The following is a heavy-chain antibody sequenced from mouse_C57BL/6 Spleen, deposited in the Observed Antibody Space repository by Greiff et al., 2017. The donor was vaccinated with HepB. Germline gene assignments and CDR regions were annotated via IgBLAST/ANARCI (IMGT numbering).Heavy chain of an antibody. D-gene: IGHD1-1*01. J-gene: IGHJ4*01. CDR1: GYSITSGYY. V-gene: IGHV3-6*01. CDR3: AREDYYGRYAMDY. CDR2: ISYDGSN. Sequence: EVQLVESGPGLVKPSQSLSLTCSVTGYSITSGYYWNWIRQFPGNKLEWMGYISYDGSNNYNPSLKNRISITRDTSKNQFFLKLNSVTTEDTATYYCAREDYYGRYAMDYWGQGTSVTVSS.